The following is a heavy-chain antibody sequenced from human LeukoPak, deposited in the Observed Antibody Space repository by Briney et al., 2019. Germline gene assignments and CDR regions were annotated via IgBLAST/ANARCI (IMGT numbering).Heavy chain of an antibody. V-gene: IGHV1-69*05. J-gene: IGHJ4*02. D-gene: IGHD2-2*01. CDR2: IIPIFGTA. Sequence: GASVKVSCKASGGTFSSYAISWVRQAPGQGLEWMGGIIPIFGTANYAQKFQGRVTITTDESTSTAYMELSSLRSEDTAVYYCASPSSTSGDSYYFDYWGQGTLVTVSS. CDR3: ASPSSTSGDSYYFDY. CDR1: GGTFSSYA.